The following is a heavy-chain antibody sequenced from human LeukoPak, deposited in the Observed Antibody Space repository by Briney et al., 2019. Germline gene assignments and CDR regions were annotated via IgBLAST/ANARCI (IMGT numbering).Heavy chain of an antibody. J-gene: IGHJ5*02. V-gene: IGHV4-39*01. CDR3: ARALGYCSGGSCTRGYNWFDP. CDR1: GGSISSSDYY. D-gene: IGHD2-15*01. Sequence: PSETLSLTCAVSGGSISSSDYYWGWIRQPPGKGLEWIGSIYYGGSTYYNPSLKSRVTISVDTSMNQFSLKLSFVTTADTAVYYCARALGYCSGGSCTRGYNWFDPWGQGTLVTVPS. CDR2: IYYGGST.